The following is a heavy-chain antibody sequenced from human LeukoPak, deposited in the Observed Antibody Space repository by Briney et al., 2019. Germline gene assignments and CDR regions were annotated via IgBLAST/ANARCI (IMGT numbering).Heavy chain of an antibody. J-gene: IGHJ4*02. CDR3: GRKYMAPDY. CDR1: GFTFSNYW. CDR2: IHSDGSST. D-gene: IGHD6-6*01. Sequence: GGSLRLSCAASGFTFSNYWMHWVRQAPGKGLVWVSRIHSDGSSTGYADSVKGRFTISRDNAKSTLYLQMNSLSAEDTAVYYCGRKYMAPDYWGRGTLVTVSS. V-gene: IGHV3-74*01.